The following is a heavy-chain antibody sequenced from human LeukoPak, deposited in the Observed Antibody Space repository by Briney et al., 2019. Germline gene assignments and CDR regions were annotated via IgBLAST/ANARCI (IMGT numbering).Heavy chain of an antibody. CDR2: IYHSGST. J-gene: IGHJ3*02. CDR1: GYSISSGYY. CDR3: ARETGGYSYGPPAFDI. D-gene: IGHD5-18*01. Sequence: SETLSLTCAVSGYSISSGYYWCWIRQPPGKGLEWIGSIYHSGSTYYNPSLKSRVTISVDTSKNQFSLKLSSVTAADTAVYYCARETGGYSYGPPAFDIWGQGTMVTVSS. V-gene: IGHV4-38-2*02.